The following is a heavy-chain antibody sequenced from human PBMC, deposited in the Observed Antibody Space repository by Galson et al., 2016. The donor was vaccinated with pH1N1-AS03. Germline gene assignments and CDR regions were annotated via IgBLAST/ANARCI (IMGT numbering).Heavy chain of an antibody. CDR1: GFTFSDYY. CDR2: ITSSGGSGPTI. D-gene: IGHD3-9*01. CDR3: ARGWYDIWTGYLVDPFDV. J-gene: IGHJ4*02. V-gene: IGHV3-11*01. Sequence: SLRLSCAASGFTFSDYYMSWIRQAPGKGLEWISCITSSGGSGPTIYYADSVKGRFTISRDNAKKSLYLQMKSLRADDTAVYYCARGWYDIWTGYLVDPFDVGGQGALVTVSS.